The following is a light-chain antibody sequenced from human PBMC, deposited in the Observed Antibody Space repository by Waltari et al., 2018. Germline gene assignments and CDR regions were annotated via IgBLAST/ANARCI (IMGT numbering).Light chain of an antibody. CDR1: RRALGGYDS. J-gene: IGLJ2*01. V-gene: IGLV2-23*02. Sequence: QSALTQPASVSGSPGQSLTISCTGPRRALGGYDSVPWSQPHPGKAPKLMIYDVSKRPSGVSNRCSGSKSGNTASLTISGLQAEDEADYYCCSYAGSSTYVVFGGGTKLTVL. CDR2: DVS. CDR3: CSYAGSSTYVV.